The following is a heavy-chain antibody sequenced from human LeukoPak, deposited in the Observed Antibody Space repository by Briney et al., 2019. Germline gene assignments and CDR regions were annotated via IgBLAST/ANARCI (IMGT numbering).Heavy chain of an antibody. D-gene: IGHD4-17*01. CDR3: ARSYGDPALDAFDI. CDR1: GITLSNYG. CDR2: ISDSGGRT. Sequence: GGSLGLSCAVSGITLSNYGMSWVRQAPGKGLEWVAGISDSGGRTNYADSVKGRFTISRDNSKNTLYLQMNSLRAEDTAVYYCARSYGDPALDAFDIWGQGTMVTVSS. J-gene: IGHJ3*02. V-gene: IGHV3-23*01.